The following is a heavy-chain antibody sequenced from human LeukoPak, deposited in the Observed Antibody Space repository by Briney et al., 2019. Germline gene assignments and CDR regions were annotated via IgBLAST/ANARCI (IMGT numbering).Heavy chain of an antibody. CDR3: ARGVLLWFGELNYFDY. V-gene: IGHV1-2*02. D-gene: IGHD3-10*01. J-gene: IGHJ4*02. CDR2: INPNSGGT. Sequence: ASVKVSCKASGYTFTGYYMHWVRQAPGQGLEWMGWINPNSGGTNYAQKFQGRVTMTRDTSISTAYMELSRLRSDGTAVYYCARGVLLWFGELNYFDYWGQGTLVTVSS. CDR1: GYTFTGYY.